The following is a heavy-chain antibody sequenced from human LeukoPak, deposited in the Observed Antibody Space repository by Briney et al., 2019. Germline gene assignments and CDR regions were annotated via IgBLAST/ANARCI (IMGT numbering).Heavy chain of an antibody. D-gene: IGHD3-9*01. CDR1: GGSITSYY. J-gene: IGHJ6*02. CDR2: ISYSGST. V-gene: IGHV4-59*01. Sequence: PSETLSLTCTVSGGSITSYYWSWIRQPPGKGLECIGYISYSGSTNYNPSLKYRVTISVDTSKNQFSLSLSSVTAADTAVYYCARVPYYDILTGSDYYYGMDVWGQGTTVTVSS. CDR3: ARVPYYDILTGSDYYYGMDV.